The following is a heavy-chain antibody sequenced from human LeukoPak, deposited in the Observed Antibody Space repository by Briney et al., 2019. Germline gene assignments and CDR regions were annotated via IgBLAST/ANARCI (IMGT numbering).Heavy chain of an antibody. CDR1: GASISSSY. CDR2: IYHTVST. CDR3: ARGYFDSRGYSNAFDY. D-gene: IGHD3-22*01. J-gene: IGHJ4*02. Sequence: SETLSLTCTVSGASISSSYWSWIRQSPGKGLEWIGYIYHTVSTKYNPSLESRVTISVDTSKNQFSLKLTSVTAADTAVYYCARGYFDSRGYSNAFDYWGQGALVTVSS. V-gene: IGHV4-59*01.